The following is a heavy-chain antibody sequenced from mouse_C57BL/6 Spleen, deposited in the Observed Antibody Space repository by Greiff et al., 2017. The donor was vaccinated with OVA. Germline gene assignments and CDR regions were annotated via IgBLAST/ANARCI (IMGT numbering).Heavy chain of an antibody. J-gene: IGHJ1*03. V-gene: IGHV1-53*01. CDR3: ARYGSSYGYFDV. Sequence: VQLQQPGTELVKPGASVKLSCKASGYTFTSYWMHWVKQRPGQGLEWIGNINPSNGGPNYNEKFKSKATLTVDKSSSTAYMQLSILTSEDSAVYYCARYGSSYGYFDVWGTGTTVTVSS. CDR2: INPSNGGP. D-gene: IGHD1-1*01. CDR1: GYTFTSYW.